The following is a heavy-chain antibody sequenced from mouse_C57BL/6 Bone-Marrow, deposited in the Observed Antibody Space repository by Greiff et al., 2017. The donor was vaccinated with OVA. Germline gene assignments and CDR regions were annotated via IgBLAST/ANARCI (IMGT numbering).Heavy chain of an antibody. CDR3: ARHDYSNYAMDY. CDR1: GFTSSDYY. CDR2: ISNGGGST. D-gene: IGHD2-4*01. Sequence: EVQVVESGGGLVQPGGSLKLSCAASGFTSSDYYMYWVRQTPEKRLEWVAYISNGGGSTYYPDTVKGRFTISRDNAKNTLYLQMSRLKSEDTAMYYCARHDYSNYAMDYWGQGTSVTVSS. J-gene: IGHJ4*01. V-gene: IGHV5-12*01.